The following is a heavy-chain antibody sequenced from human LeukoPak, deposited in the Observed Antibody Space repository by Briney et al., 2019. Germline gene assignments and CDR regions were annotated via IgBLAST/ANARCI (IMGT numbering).Heavy chain of an antibody. CDR3: AREEAEDAFDI. Sequence: PSETLSLTCTVSGGSISSYYWSWIRQPPGKGLEWVGYIYYSGSTNYNPSLKSRVTISVDTSKNQFSLKLSSVTAADTAVYYCAREEAEDAFDIWGQGTMVTVSS. CDR2: IYYSGST. V-gene: IGHV4-59*01. J-gene: IGHJ3*02. D-gene: IGHD1-14*01. CDR1: GGSISSYY.